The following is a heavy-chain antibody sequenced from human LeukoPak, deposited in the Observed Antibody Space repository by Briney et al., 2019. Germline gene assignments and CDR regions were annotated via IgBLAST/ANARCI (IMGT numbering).Heavy chain of an antibody. Sequence: SETLSLTCTVSGGSISSGDYYWSWIRQPPGKGLEWIGYIYYSGGTYYNPSLKSRVTISVDTSKNQFSLKLSSMTAADTAVYYCASRADYSKLPYFDYWGQGTLVTVSS. D-gene: IGHD4-11*01. CDR1: GGSISSGDYY. J-gene: IGHJ4*02. V-gene: IGHV4-30-4*01. CDR3: ASRADYSKLPYFDY. CDR2: IYYSGGT.